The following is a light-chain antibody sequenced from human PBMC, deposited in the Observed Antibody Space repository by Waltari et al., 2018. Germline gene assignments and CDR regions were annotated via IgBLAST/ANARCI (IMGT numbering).Light chain of an antibody. Sequence: QSALTQPPSVSGSPGHSVTISCTGTSSDVGGDDYVSWYQQYPGKAPKLVIYDVSKRPSGVPDRFSGSKSGNTASLTISGLQAEDEADYNCCSYAGRATWAFGGGTKLTVL. J-gene: IGLJ3*02. CDR2: DVS. V-gene: IGLV2-11*01. CDR1: SSDVGGDDY. CDR3: CSYAGRATWA.